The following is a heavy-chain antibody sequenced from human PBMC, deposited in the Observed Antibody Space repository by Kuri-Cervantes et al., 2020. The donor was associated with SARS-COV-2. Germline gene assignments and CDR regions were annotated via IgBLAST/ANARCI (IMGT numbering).Heavy chain of an antibody. D-gene: IGHD2-2*01. V-gene: IGHV3-53*01. CDR2: IYSGGST. J-gene: IGHJ4*02. CDR3: ARVRMPAYYFDY. CDR1: GFTVSSNY. Sequence: LSLTCAASGFTVSSNYMSWVRQAPGKGLEWVSVIYSGGSTYYADSVKGRFTISRDNSKNTLYLQINSLRAEGTAVYYCARVRMPAYYFDYWGQGTLVTVSS.